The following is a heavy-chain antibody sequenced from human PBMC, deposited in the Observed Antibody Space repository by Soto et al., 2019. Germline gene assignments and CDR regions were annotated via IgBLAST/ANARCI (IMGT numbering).Heavy chain of an antibody. CDR2: ISAAGSDT. D-gene: IGHD3-22*01. J-gene: IGHJ4*01. V-gene: IGHV3-11*01. Sequence: GGSLRLSCASSGFTFSDYYMSWIRQAPGKGLEWVAYISAAGSDTYYGVSLKGRFTVSRDKTKKSLYLQMSNLSADDTAIYYCASLPQGYYDRSGRLVDYWGHGTLVTVSS. CDR1: GFTFSDYY. CDR3: ASLPQGYYDRSGRLVDY.